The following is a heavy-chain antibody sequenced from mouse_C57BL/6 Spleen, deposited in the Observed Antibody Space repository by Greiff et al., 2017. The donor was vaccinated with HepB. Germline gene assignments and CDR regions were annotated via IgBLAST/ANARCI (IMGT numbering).Heavy chain of an antibody. D-gene: IGHD1-1*01. J-gene: IGHJ3*01. CDR2: IDPSDSYT. Sequence: QVQLQQPGAELVMPGASVKLSCKASGYTFTSYWMHWVKQRPGQGLEWIGEIDPSDSYTNYNQKFKGKSTLTVDKSSSTAYMQLSSLTSEDSAVYYCARRGFTTVVDGFAYWGQGTLVTVSA. V-gene: IGHV1-69*01. CDR1: GYTFTSYW. CDR3: ARRGFTTVVDGFAY.